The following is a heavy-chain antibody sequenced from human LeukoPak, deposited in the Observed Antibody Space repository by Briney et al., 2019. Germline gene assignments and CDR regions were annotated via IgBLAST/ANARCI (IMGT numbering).Heavy chain of an antibody. CDR1: GGSISSSSYY. V-gene: IGHV4-39*07. D-gene: IGHD6-6*01. J-gene: IGHJ6*03. CDR2: IYYSGST. Sequence: NPSETLSLTCTVSGGSISSSSYYWGWIRQPPGKGLEWIGSIYYSGSTYYNPSLKSRVTISVDTSKNQFSLKLSSVTAADTAVYYCARGRFGSSPHYYYYMDVWGKGTTVTVSS. CDR3: ARGRFGSSPHYYYYMDV.